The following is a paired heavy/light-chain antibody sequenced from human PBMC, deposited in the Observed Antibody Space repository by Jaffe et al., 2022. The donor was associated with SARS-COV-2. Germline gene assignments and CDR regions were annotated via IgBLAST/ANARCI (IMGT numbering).Heavy chain of an antibody. CDR1: GFTFSSYA. D-gene: IGHD2-2*01. CDR3: ARAEGYCSSTSCSALYYYYGMDV. V-gene: IGHV3-30-3*01. CDR2: ISYDGSNK. Sequence: QVQLVESGGGVVQPGRSLRLSCAASGFTFSSYAMHWVRQAPGKGLEWVAVISYDGSNKYYADSVKGRFTISRDNSKNTLYLQMNSLRAEDTAVYYCARAEGYCSSTSCSALYYYYGMDVWGQGTTVTVSS. J-gene: IGHJ6*02.
Light chain of an antibody. CDR1: NIGSKS. CDR2: DDS. CDR3: QVWDSSSDHYV. J-gene: IGLJ1*01. Sequence: SYVLTQPPSVSVAPGQTARITCGGNNIGSKSVHWYQQKPGQAPVLVVYDDSDRPSGIPERFSGSNSGNTATLTISRVEAGDEADYYCQVWDSSSDHYVFGTGTKVTVL. V-gene: IGLV3-21*02.